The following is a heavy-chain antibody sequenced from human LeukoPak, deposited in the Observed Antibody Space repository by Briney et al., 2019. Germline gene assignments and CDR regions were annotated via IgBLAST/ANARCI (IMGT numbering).Heavy chain of an antibody. J-gene: IGHJ4*02. CDR2: IWYDGSNK. D-gene: IGHD6-19*01. CDR3: ARDRIMMAGTSALHS. CDR1: GFTLSSYG. V-gene: IGHV3-33*01. Sequence: LPGRSLRLACAASGFTLSSYGMHWVRLAPGKGLEWVALIWYDGSNKYYADSVKGRFTISRDNSKNTLYLQMNSLRAEDSAVYFCARDRIMMAGTSALHSWGQGTLVTVSS.